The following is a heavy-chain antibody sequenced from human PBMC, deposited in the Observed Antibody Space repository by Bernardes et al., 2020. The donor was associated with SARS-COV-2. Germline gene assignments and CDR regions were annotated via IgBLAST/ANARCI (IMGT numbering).Heavy chain of an antibody. J-gene: IGHJ4*02. V-gene: IGHV3-23*01. CDR3: QGDYDY. Sequence: GGSLRLSCAASGFIFSNFAMNWVRQAPGKGPEWISAISGSGGGTHYADSVKGRFTISRDNYKDTAVYYCATYWALPPPYSTQQGDYDYWGQGTLVTVSS. D-gene: IGHD3-10*01. CDR1: GFIFSNFA. CDR2: ISGSGGGT.